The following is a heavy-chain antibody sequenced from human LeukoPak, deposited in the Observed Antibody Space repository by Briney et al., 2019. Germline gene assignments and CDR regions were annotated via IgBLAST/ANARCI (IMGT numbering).Heavy chain of an antibody. CDR2: ISGSGGST. V-gene: IGHV3-23*01. CDR3: AKMYYDILTGSQYFDY. J-gene: IGHJ4*02. D-gene: IGHD3-9*01. CDR1: GFTFSSYA. Sequence: PGGSLRLSCAASGFTFSSYAMSWVRQAPGKGLEWVSAISGSGGSTYYADSVKGRFTISRDNSKNTLYLQMNSLRAEDTAVYYCAKMYYDILTGSQYFDYWGQGTLVTVSS.